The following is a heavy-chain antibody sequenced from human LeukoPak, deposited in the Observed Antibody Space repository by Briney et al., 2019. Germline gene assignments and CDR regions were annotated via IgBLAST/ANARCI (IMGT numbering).Heavy chain of an antibody. CDR2: INPSGGST. CDR1: GYTFTSYY. D-gene: IGHD3-22*01. Sequence: ASVKVSCKASGYTFTSYYMHWVRQAPGQGLEWMGIINPSGGSTSYAQKFQGRVTMTRDTSTSTVYMELSSLRSEDTAVYYCARDRQRNYYDSGGPLRTFDIWGQGTMVTVSS. V-gene: IGHV1-46*01. CDR3: ARDRQRNYYDSGGPLRTFDI. J-gene: IGHJ3*02.